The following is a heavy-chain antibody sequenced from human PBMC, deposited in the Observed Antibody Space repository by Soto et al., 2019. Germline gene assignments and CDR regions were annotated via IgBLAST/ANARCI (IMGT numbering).Heavy chain of an antibody. CDR3: AGGIAARLTGFDY. D-gene: IGHD6-6*01. CDR1: GFTFSSYE. CDR2: ISSSGSTI. V-gene: IGHV3-48*03. J-gene: IGHJ4*02. Sequence: GGSLRLSCAASGFTFSSYEMNWVRQAPGKGLEWVSYISSSGSTIYYADSVKGRFTISRDNAKNSLYLQMNSLRAEDTAVYYCAGGIAARLTGFDYWGQGPLVTVSS.